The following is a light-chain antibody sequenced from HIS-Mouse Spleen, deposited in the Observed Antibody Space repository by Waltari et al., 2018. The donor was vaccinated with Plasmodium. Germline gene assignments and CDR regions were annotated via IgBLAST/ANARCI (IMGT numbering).Light chain of an antibody. CDR3: QQYNNWPAWT. J-gene: IGKJ1*01. CDR1: QSVSSN. CDR2: GAS. V-gene: IGKV3-15*01. Sequence: EIVMTQSPATLSVSPGERATLSCRASQSVSSNLAWYQQKPGQAPRLLIYGASTRATGIPASVSGSGSGTEFTLTISSLQSEDFAVYYCQQYNNWPAWTFGQGTKVEIK.